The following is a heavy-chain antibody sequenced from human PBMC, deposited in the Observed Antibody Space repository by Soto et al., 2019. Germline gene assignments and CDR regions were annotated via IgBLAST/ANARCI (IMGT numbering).Heavy chain of an antibody. CDR3: ASTPDSSGYWNSCFDP. J-gene: IGHJ5*02. V-gene: IGHV1-69*01. Sequence: QVQLVQSGAEVKKPGSSVKVSCKSSGGTFSTYTLAWVRQAPGQGLEWVGGIIPIFGTANYPQKFKGRVTITADESTSTAYMELSSLRSEDTAVYYCASTPDSSGYWNSCFDPWGQGTLVSVSS. D-gene: IGHD3-22*01. CDR2: IIPIFGTA. CDR1: GGTFSTYT.